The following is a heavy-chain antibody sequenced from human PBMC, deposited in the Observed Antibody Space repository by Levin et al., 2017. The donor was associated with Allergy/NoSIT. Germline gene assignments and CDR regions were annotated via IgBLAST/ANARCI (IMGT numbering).Heavy chain of an antibody. CDR2: ISYDGSNK. Sequence: GGSLRLSCAASGFTFSSYGMHWVRQAPGKGLEWVAVISYDGSNKYYADSVKGRFTISRDNSKNTLYLQMNSLRAEDTAVYYCAKGVTRKFDYWGQGTLVTVSS. CDR1: GFTFSSYG. CDR3: AKGVTRKFDY. D-gene: IGHD4-23*01. V-gene: IGHV3-30*18. J-gene: IGHJ4*02.